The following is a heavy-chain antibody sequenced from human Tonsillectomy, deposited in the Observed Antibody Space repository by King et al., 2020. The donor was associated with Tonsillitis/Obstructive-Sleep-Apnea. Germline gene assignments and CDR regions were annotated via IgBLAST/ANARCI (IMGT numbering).Heavy chain of an antibody. V-gene: IGHV1-2*06. J-gene: IGHJ4*02. CDR1: GYTFTGYY. D-gene: IGHD3-16*01. Sequence: VQLVESGAEVKKPGASVKVSCKASGYTFTGYYMHWVRQAPGQGLEWMGRIKHNSGGTNYAQKFQGRVTITRDTSISTAYMELSRLRADDTAVYYCAREYCYYIWVSFPHDYWGQGTLVTVSS. CDR3: AREYCYYIWVSFPHDY. CDR2: IKHNSGGT.